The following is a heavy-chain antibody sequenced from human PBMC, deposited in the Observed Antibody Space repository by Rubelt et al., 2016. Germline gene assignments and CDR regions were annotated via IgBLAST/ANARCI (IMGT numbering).Heavy chain of an antibody. CDR3: AKGSSWYLGWFDP. Sequence: GRGLEWVSAISGSGGSTYYADSVKGRFTISRDNSKNTLYLQMNSLRAEDTAVYYCAKGSSWYLGWFDPWGQGTLVTVSS. CDR2: ISGSGGST. D-gene: IGHD6-13*01. V-gene: IGHV3-23*01. J-gene: IGHJ5*02.